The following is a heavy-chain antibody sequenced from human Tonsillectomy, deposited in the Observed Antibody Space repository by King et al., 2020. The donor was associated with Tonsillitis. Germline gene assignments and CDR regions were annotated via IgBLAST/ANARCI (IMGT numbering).Heavy chain of an antibody. J-gene: IGHJ3*02. CDR1: GGTFSSYA. V-gene: IGHV1-69*01. CDR2: IIPIFGTA. D-gene: IGHD3-22*01. Sequence: QLVQSGAEVKKHGSSVKVSCKASGGTFSSYAISWVRQAPGQGLEWMGGIIPIFGTANYAQMFQGRVTITADESTSTAYMELSSLRSEDTAVYYCALPVNYYDSSGYYYPNAFDIWGQGTMVTVSS. CDR3: ALPVNYYDSSGYYYPNAFDI.